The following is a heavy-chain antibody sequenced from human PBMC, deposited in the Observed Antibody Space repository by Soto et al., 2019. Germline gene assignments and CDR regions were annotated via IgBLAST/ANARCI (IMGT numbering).Heavy chain of an antibody. CDR3: GGVKGRSSWDHFDY. Sequence: SETLSLTFTVSWGSISSGGYYLSWIRQHPGKGLEWIGYIYYSGSTYYNPSLNSRVTISVDTSKNQFSLKLSSVTAADTDVYYWGGVKGRSSWDHFDYGGAGTVASASS. CDR1: WGSISSGGYY. D-gene: IGHD6-13*01. J-gene: IGHJ4*02. V-gene: IGHV4-31*03. CDR2: IYYSGST.